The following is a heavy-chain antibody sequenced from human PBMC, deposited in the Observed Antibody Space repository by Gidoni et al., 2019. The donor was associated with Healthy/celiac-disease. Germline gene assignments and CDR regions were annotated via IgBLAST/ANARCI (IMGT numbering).Heavy chain of an antibody. J-gene: IGHJ6*02. V-gene: IGHV4-34*01. D-gene: IGHD3-3*01. CDR1: GGSFSGYY. CDR2: INHSGST. CDR3: ARLRGYYDFWSRPGTYYYYGMDV. Sequence: QVQLQQWGAGLLKPSETLSLTCAVYGGSFSGYYWSWIRQPPGKGLEWIGEINHSGSTNYNPSLKSRVTISVDTSKNQFSLKLSSVTAADTAVYYCARLRGYYDFWSRPGTYYYYGMDVWGQGTTVTVSS.